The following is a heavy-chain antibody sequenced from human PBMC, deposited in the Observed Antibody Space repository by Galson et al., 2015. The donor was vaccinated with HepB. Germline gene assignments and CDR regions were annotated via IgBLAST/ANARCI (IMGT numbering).Heavy chain of an antibody. CDR3: ARDQRAKTVYYFYYFGMDV. V-gene: IGHV3-53*01. CDR1: GFTVGSTY. D-gene: IGHD4-11*01. Sequence: SLRLSCAASGFTVGSTYMSWVRQGPGRGLEWVSVLYDNGGTYYADSVKGRFTISRDNSKNTLFLQMNSLRVEDTAVYYCARDQRAKTVYYFYYFGMDVWGQGTTVTVSS. J-gene: IGHJ6*02. CDR2: LYDNGGT.